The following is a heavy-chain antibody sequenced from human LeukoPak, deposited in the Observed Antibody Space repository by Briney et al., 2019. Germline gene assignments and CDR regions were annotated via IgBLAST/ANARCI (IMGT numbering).Heavy chain of an antibody. CDR3: ARDLSAAFDS. CDR2: LVYDVRS. Sequence: GGSLRLSCAASGFPFSSYGMHWVRQAPGKGLEWVARLVYDVRSDYANSVKGRFSISRDDSKNTLFLDMSNLRVEDTALYYCARDLSAAFDSWGQGVLVTVSS. J-gene: IGHJ4*02. V-gene: IGHV3-33*01. D-gene: IGHD6-19*01. CDR1: GFPFSSYG.